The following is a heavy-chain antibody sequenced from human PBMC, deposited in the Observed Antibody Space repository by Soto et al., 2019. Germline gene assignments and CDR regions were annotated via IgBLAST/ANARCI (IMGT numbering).Heavy chain of an antibody. CDR2: INAGNGNT. V-gene: IGHV1-3*01. CDR1: GYTFTSYA. Sequence: ASVKVSCKASGYTFTSYAMHWVRQAPGQRLEWMGWINAGNGNTKYSQKFQGRVTITRDTSASTAYMELSSLRSEDTAVYYCARAGSGSNELGGLKYYYYYMDVWGKGTTVTVSS. D-gene: IGHD1-26*01. J-gene: IGHJ6*03. CDR3: ARAGSGSNELGGLKYYYYYMDV.